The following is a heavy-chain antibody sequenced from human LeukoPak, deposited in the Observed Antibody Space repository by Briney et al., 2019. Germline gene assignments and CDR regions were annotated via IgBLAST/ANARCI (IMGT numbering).Heavy chain of an antibody. CDR2: IYTSGST. CDR3: ARDDMVRGVIDYYYGMDV. Sequence: SETLSPTCTVSGGSISSYYWSWIRQPAGKGLEWIGRIYTSGSTNYNPSLKSRVTMSVDTSKNQFSLKLSSVTAADTAVYYCARDDMVRGVIDYYYGMDVWGQGTTVTVSS. CDR1: GGSISSYY. V-gene: IGHV4-4*07. D-gene: IGHD3-10*01. J-gene: IGHJ6*02.